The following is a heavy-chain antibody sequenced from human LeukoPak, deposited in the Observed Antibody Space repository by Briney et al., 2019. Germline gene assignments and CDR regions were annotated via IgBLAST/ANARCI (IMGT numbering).Heavy chain of an antibody. CDR2: ISGSGDGT. J-gene: IGHJ5*02. V-gene: IGHV3-23*01. D-gene: IGHD2-2*01. CDR3: AEAVLVAALSNWFDP. CDR1: GFTFSSYS. Sequence: GGSLRLSCAASGFTFSSYSMSWVRQAPGRGLEWVSAISGSGDGTHYGDSVKGRFTISRDNSKNTVYLQMNSLRAEDTAVYYCAEAVLVAALSNWFDPWGQGTLVTVSS.